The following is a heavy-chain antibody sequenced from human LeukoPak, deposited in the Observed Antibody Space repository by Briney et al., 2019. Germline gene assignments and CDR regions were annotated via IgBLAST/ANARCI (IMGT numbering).Heavy chain of an antibody. CDR2: IWYDGSNK. CDR3: ARGRPYYYDSSGSLLDY. J-gene: IGHJ4*02. CDR1: GFTFSSYG. Sequence: GGSLRLSCAASGFTFSSYGMHWVRQAPGKGLEWVAVIWYDGSNKYYADSVKGRFTISRDNSKNTLYLQMNGLRAEDTAVYYCARGRPYYYDSSGSLLDYWGQGTLVTVSS. V-gene: IGHV3-33*01. D-gene: IGHD3-22*01.